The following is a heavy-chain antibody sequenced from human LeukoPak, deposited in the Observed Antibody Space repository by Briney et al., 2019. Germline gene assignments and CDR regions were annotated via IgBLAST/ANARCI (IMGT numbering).Heavy chain of an antibody. Sequence: PSETLSLTCTVSGGSMNFYYWSWIRQSPGKGLECIGYIYYGGSTYYNPSLKSRVTISVDTSKNQFSLNLDPVTAADTAVYYCARRAGIGQAYFDYWGQGTLVTVSS. CDR1: GGSMNFYY. V-gene: IGHV4-59*08. J-gene: IGHJ4*02. CDR2: IYYGGST. CDR3: ARRAGIGQAYFDY.